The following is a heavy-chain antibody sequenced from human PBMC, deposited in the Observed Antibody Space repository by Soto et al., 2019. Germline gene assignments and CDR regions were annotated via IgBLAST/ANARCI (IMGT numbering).Heavy chain of an antibody. CDR2: IWYDGSSK. CDR3: ARDYCSGIDC. CDR1: GFTFSSYG. J-gene: IGHJ4*02. Sequence: QVLLVESGGGVVQPGRSLRLSCAASGFTFSSYGMHWVRQAPGKGLEWVAVIWYDGSSKYYADSVKGRFTISRDNSNNTRDLQMNSLRGEDTAVYYCARDYCSGIDCWGQGTLVTVSS. V-gene: IGHV3-33*01. D-gene: IGHD3-10*01.